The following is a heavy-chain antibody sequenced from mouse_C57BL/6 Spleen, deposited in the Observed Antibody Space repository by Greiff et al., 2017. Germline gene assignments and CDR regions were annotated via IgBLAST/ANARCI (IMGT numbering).Heavy chain of an antibody. V-gene: IGHV1-42*01. J-gene: IGHJ3*01. D-gene: IGHD1-1*01. CDR1: GYSFTGYY. CDR3: ALSYYYGSSYDAD. CDR2: INPSTGGT. Sequence: VQLQQSGPELVKPGASVKISCKASGYSFTGYYMTWVKQSPEKSLEWIGEINPSTGGTTYNQKFKAKATLTVDKSSSTAYMQLKSLTSEDSAVYYCALSYYYGSSYDADWGQGTLVTVSA.